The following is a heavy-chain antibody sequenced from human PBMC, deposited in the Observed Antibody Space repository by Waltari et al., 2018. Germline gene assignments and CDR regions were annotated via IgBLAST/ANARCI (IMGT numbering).Heavy chain of an antibody. D-gene: IGHD2-2*01. CDR3: AKDARGGTSVHDGYYFDS. CDR2: ISWNSGSI. CDR1: GFQFEDYA. J-gene: IGHJ4*02. V-gene: IGHV3-9*01. Sequence: EVQLVESGGGLVQPGRSLRLSCAASGFQFEDYAMHWVRQSQVKGLEWVSGISWNSGSIAYVDSVKGRFTISRDNTKNSLYLEMNSLKTDDTAFYFCAKDARGGTSVHDGYYFDSWGQGIRVTVSS.